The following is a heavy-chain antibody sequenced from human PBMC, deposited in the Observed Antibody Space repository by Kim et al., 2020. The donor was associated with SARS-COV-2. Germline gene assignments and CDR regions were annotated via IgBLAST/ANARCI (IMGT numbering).Heavy chain of an antibody. CDR2: IYYSGST. Sequence: SETLSLTCTVSGGSISSSSYYWGWIRQPPGKGLEWIGSIYYSGSTYYNPSLKSRVTISVDTSKNQFSLKLSSVTAADTAVYYCARPRSNPYYFDYWGQGTLVTVSS. D-gene: IGHD7-27*01. CDR3: ARPRSNPYYFDY. V-gene: IGHV4-39*01. J-gene: IGHJ4*02. CDR1: GGSISSSSYY.